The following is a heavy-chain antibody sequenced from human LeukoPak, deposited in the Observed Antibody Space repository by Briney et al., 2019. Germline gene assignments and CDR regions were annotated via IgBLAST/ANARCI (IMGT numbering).Heavy chain of an antibody. D-gene: IGHD3-10*01. CDR3: AIDLTSGFDY. J-gene: IGHJ4*02. CDR1: GGSISSSSYY. CDR2: IYYSGST. Sequence: MASETLSLTCTVSGGSISSSSYYWGWIRQPPGKGLEWIGRIYYSGSTYYNPSLKSRVTISVDTSKNQFSLKLSSVTAADTAVYYCAIDLTSGFDYWGQGTLVTVSS. V-gene: IGHV4-39*01.